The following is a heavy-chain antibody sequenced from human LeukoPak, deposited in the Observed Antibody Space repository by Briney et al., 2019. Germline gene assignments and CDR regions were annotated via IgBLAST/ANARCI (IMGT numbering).Heavy chain of an antibody. CDR2: IYYSGST. V-gene: IGHV4-59*01. Sequence: SETLSLTCTVSGGSISSYYWSWIRQPPGKGLEWIGYIYYSGSTNYNPSLKSRVTISVDTSKNQFSLKLSSVTAADTAVYYCARVEDNWNDPYYFDYWGQGTLVTVSS. CDR1: GGSISSYY. J-gene: IGHJ4*02. D-gene: IGHD1-20*01. CDR3: ARVEDNWNDPYYFDY.